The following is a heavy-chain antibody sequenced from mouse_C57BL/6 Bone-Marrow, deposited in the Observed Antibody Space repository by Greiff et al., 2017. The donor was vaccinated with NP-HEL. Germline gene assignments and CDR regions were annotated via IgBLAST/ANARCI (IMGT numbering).Heavy chain of an antibody. CDR3: ANYRGY. CDR1: GYTFTDYY. CDR2: IYPGSGNT. J-gene: IGHJ2*01. V-gene: IGHV1-76*01. Sequence: VQLQQSGAELVRPGASVKLSCKASGYTFTDYYINWVKQRPGQGLEWIARIYPGSGNTYYNEKFKGKATLTAEKSSSTAYMQLSSLTSEDSAVYFCANYRGYWGQGTTLTVSS. D-gene: IGHD5-5*01.